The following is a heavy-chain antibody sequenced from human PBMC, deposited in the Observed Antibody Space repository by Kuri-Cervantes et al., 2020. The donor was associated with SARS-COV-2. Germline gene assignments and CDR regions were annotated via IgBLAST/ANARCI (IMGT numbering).Heavy chain of an antibody. CDR1: GFSFSAYS. Sequence: GGSLRLSCEASGFSFSAYSMNWVRQTPGKGLQWVSSISSSGGHIYYADSMKGRFIISRDNAWNSLYLQMTGLRAEDTAIYYCARDLGSGWPHFDYWGQGVLVTVSS. J-gene: IGHJ4*02. CDR2: ISSSGGHI. V-gene: IGHV3-21*01. D-gene: IGHD6-25*01. CDR3: ARDLGSGWPHFDY.